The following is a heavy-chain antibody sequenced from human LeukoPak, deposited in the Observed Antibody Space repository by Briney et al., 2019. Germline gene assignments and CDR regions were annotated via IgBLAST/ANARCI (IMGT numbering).Heavy chain of an antibody. J-gene: IGHJ5*02. Sequence: SETLSLTCAVYGGSFSSYYWSWIRQPPGKGLEWIGEINHSGSTNYNPSLKSRVTISVDTSKNQFSLKLSSVTAADTAVYYCARAGRAYYGSGKWFDPWGEATLVTVSS. CDR1: GGSFSSYY. CDR2: INHSGST. CDR3: ARAGRAYYGSGKWFDP. V-gene: IGHV4-34*01. D-gene: IGHD3-10*01.